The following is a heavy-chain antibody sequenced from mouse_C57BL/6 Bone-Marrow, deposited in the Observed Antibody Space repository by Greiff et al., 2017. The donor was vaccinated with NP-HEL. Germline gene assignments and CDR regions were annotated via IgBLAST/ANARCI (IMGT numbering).Heavy chain of an antibody. CDR1: GYTFTSYW. CDR3: ARKGIYYGNPFDY. D-gene: IGHD2-1*01. V-gene: IGHV1-53*01. CDR2: INPSNGGT. Sequence: VQLQQPGTELVKPGASVKLSCKASGYTFTSYWMHWVKQRPGQGLEWIGNINPSNGGTNYNEKFKSKATLTVDKSSSTAYMQLSSLTSEDSAVYYCARKGIYYGNPFDYWGQGTTLTVSS. J-gene: IGHJ2*01.